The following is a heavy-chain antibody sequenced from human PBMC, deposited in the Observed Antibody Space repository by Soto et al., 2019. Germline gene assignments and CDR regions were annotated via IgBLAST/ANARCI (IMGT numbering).Heavy chain of an antibody. CDR1: GLTFSDFA. CDR2: IGGSGTIT. V-gene: IGHV3-23*01. CDR3: AKGMVLSAPGPFDY. D-gene: IGHD2-21*02. J-gene: IGHJ4*02. Sequence: PGGSLRLSCAASGLTFSDFAMSWVRQAPGKGLEWVSTIGGSGTITYYADSVMGRFTISRDNFRNILYLQMNSLRAEDTAVYYCAKGMVLSAPGPFDYWGQGTLVTVS.